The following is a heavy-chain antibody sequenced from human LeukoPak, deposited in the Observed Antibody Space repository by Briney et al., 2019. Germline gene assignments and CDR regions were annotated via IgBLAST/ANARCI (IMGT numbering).Heavy chain of an antibody. CDR1: GYTFTGYY. Sequence: ASVKVSCKASGYTFTGYYMHWVRQAPGQGLEWMGWINPNSGGTNYAQKFQGRVTMTSYTSINTAYMEMSRLRSDDPAVYYCARDAAMVTGNFDYWGQGTLVTVS. V-gene: IGHV1-2*02. D-gene: IGHD5-18*01. CDR3: ARDAAMVTGNFDY. CDR2: INPNSGGT. J-gene: IGHJ4*02.